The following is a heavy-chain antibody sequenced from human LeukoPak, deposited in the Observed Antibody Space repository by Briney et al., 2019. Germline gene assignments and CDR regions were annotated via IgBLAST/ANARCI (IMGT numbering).Heavy chain of an antibody. D-gene: IGHD6-6*01. CDR3: ARVRSSSSLGAFDI. CDR1: GYTFTGYY. V-gene: IGHV1-2*02. CDR2: INPNSGGT. J-gene: IGHJ3*02. Sequence: GASVKVSCKASGYTFTGYYMHWVRQAPGQGLEWMGWINPNSGGTNYAQKFQGRVTMTRDTSISTAYMELSRLRSDDTAVYYCARVRSSSSLGAFDIWGQGTMVTVSS.